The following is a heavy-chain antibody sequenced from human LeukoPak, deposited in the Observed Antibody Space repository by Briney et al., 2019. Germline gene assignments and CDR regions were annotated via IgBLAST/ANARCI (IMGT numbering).Heavy chain of an antibody. D-gene: IGHD6-13*01. Sequence: PSETLSLTCTVSGGSISSYYWSWIRQPPGKGLEWIGYIYYSGSTNYNPSLKSRVTISVDTSKNQFSLKLSSVTAADTAVYYCARDLAAAGTSGMDVWGQGTTVTVSS. V-gene: IGHV4-59*01. CDR1: GGSISSYY. CDR3: ARDLAAAGTSGMDV. CDR2: IYYSGST. J-gene: IGHJ6*02.